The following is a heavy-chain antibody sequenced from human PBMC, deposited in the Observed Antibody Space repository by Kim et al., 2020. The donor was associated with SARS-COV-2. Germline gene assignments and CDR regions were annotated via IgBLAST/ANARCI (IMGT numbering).Heavy chain of an antibody. V-gene: IGHV3-7*01. Sequence: GGSLRLSCAASGFTFSSYWMSWVRQAPGKGLEWVANIKQDGSEKYYVDSVKGRFTISRDNAKNSLYLQMNSLRAEDTAVYYCARDFQFQAMVPERPINYFDLWGRGTLVTVSS. D-gene: IGHD5-18*01. CDR3: ARDFQFQAMVPERPINYFDL. CDR1: GFTFSSYW. J-gene: IGHJ2*01. CDR2: IKQDGSEK.